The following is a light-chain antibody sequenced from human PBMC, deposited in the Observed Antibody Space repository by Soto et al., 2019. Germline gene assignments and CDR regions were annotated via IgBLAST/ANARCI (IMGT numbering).Light chain of an antibody. CDR3: QQYNNWPQV. V-gene: IGKV3-15*01. Sequence: EIVMTQSPATLSVSPGERATLSCRASQSVGSNLAWYQQKPGQAPRLLIYGASTRATGIPARFSGSGSGTEFTLTISSLQSEDFAVYYCQQYNNWPQVFGQGTKLEIK. J-gene: IGKJ2*01. CDR2: GAS. CDR1: QSVGSN.